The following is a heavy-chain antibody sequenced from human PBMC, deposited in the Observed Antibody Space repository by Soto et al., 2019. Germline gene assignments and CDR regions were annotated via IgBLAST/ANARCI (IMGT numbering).Heavy chain of an antibody. Sequence: GGSLRLSCEASGFAFNKFGMHWVRQAPGKGLEWVAFISYDGSYQYYADSVQGRLTITRDNCMNTLNMQLNSLRREDTAVYYCAKGGEVGGVLGDHWGQGTLVTVSS. CDR1: GFAFNKFG. J-gene: IGHJ4*02. D-gene: IGHD1-26*01. V-gene: IGHV3-30*18. CDR3: AKGGEVGGVLGDH. CDR2: ISYDGSYQ.